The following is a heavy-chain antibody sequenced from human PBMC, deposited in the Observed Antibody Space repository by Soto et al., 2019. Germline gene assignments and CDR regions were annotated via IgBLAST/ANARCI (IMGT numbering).Heavy chain of an antibody. CDR3: ARVYSNGWRFWVYYGMDV. J-gene: IGHJ6*02. Sequence: ASVKLSCKACGDSFTSYGISWVRQAPEQGLEWMGWISAYNGNTNYAQKLQGRVTMTTDTSTSTAYMELRSLRSDDTAVYYCARVYSNGWRFWVYYGMDVWGQGTTVTVS. V-gene: IGHV1-18*01. D-gene: IGHD6-19*01. CDR2: ISAYNGNT. CDR1: GDSFTSYG.